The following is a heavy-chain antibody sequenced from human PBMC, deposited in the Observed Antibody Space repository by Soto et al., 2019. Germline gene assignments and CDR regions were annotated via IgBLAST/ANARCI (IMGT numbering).Heavy chain of an antibody. CDR1: GYTLTELS. J-gene: IGHJ4*02. Sequence: ASVKVSCKVSGYTLTELSMHWVRQAPGKGLEWMGGFDPEDGETIYAQKFQGRVTMTEDTSTDTAYMELSSLRSEDTAVYYCATLPSYGDYETAFDYWGQGTLVTVSS. V-gene: IGHV1-24*01. CDR2: FDPEDGET. D-gene: IGHD4-17*01. CDR3: ATLPSYGDYETAFDY.